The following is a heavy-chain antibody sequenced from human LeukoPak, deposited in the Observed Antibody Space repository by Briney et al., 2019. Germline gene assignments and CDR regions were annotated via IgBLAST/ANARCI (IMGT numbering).Heavy chain of an antibody. Sequence: SETLSLTCTVSGGSISSYYWSWIRQPPGKGLEWIGYIYYSGSTNHNPSLKSRVTISVDTSKNQFSLKLSSVTAADTAVYYCARDKVRGTFDYWGQGTLVTVSS. V-gene: IGHV4-59*01. CDR1: GGSISSYY. J-gene: IGHJ4*02. CDR2: IYYSGST. CDR3: ARDKVRGTFDY. D-gene: IGHD3-10*01.